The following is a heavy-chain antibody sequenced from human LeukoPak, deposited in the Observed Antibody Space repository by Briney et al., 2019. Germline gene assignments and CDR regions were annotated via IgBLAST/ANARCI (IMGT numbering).Heavy chain of an antibody. J-gene: IGHJ4*02. CDR2: IIPILGIA. CDR1: GGTFSSYA. D-gene: IGHD3-22*01. V-gene: IGHV1-69*04. CDR3: ATRCSYDSSGYYKEYYFDY. Sequence: GASVKVSCKASGGTFSSYAISWVRQAPGQGLEWMGRIIPILGIANYAQKFQGRVTITADKSTSTAYMELSSLRSEDTAVYYCATRCSYDSSGYYKEYYFDYWGQGTLVTVSS.